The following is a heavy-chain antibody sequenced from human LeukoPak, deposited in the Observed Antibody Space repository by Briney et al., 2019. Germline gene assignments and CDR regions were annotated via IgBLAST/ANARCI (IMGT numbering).Heavy chain of an antibody. V-gene: IGHV4-4*07. CDR2: IYTSGST. CDR1: GGSISSYY. Sequence: PSETLSLTCTVSGGSISSYYWSWIRQPAGKGLEWIGRIYTSGSTNYNPSLKSRVTMSVDTSKNQFSLKLSSVTAADTAVYYCARGVMAPVYYYYYYMDVWGKGTTVTVSS. CDR3: ARGVMAPVYYYYYYMDV. J-gene: IGHJ6*03. D-gene: IGHD5-24*01.